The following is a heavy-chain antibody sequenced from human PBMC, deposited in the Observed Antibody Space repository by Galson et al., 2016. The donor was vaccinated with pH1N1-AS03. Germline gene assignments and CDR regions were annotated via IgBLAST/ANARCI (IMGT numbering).Heavy chain of an antibody. V-gene: IGHV3-48*03. CDR3: VRPSSGSFRY. CDR1: GFPFSGYE. CDR2: ISYSGDTE. D-gene: IGHD1-26*01. J-gene: IGHJ4*02. Sequence: SLRLSCAASGFPFSGYEMNWVRQAPGKGLEWISYISYSGDTENYADSVKGRFSISRDNAKNSMYLQMSALRPEDKAVYYCVRPSSGSFRYWGPGTLVTVSS.